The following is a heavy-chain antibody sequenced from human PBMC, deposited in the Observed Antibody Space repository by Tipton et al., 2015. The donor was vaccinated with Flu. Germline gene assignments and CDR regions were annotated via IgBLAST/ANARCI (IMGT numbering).Heavy chain of an antibody. D-gene: IGHD5-24*01. Sequence: SLRLSCAASGFVFSTHAMRWVRLAPGKGLEWVAVISKDGSAKYYAESVQGRFTISRDNSRNTLYLQLSSLRPEDTSMFYCARDAGYSVNWQPGGYWGQGTLVTVSS. V-gene: IGHV3-30*04. CDR1: GFVFSTHA. J-gene: IGHJ4*02. CDR2: ISKDGSAK. CDR3: ARDAGYSVNWQPGGY.